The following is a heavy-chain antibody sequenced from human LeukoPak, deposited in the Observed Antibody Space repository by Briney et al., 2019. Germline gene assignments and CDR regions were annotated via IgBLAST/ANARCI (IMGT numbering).Heavy chain of an antibody. V-gene: IGHV4-34*01. D-gene: IGHD5-18*01. CDR3: AGDGIRIQLWYARKEHAFDI. J-gene: IGHJ3*02. CDR2: INHSGST. CDR1: GFTFSSYW. Sequence: EPGGSLRLSCAASGFTFSSYWMSWVRQAPGKGLEWIGEINHSGSTNYNPSLKSRVTISVDTSENQFSLKLSSVTAADTAVYYCAGDGIRIQLWYARKEHAFDIWGQGTMVTVSS.